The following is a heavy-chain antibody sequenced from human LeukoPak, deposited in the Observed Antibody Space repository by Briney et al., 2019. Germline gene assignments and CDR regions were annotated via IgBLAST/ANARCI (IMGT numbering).Heavy chain of an antibody. D-gene: IGHD1-26*01. Sequence: SETLSLTCTVSGGSISNYYWSSVRQPPGKGLEWIGFIYYSGTTHYNPSLKSRVTMSLATSNNQFSLRRSSVTAADTAIYYCARHSGASPHYFDYWGQGALVTVSS. CDR1: GGSISNYY. J-gene: IGHJ4*02. CDR3: ARHSGASPHYFDY. V-gene: IGHV4-59*08. CDR2: IYYSGTT.